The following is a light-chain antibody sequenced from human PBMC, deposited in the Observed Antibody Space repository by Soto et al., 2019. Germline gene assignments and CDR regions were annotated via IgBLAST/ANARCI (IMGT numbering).Light chain of an antibody. CDR1: HNLRHSDGRTY. Sequence: EIVLTQTPPSLSVSPGQPAAISCKSSHNLRHSDGRTYVYWYMQRPGQTPQLLIYEVSNRLSGMPDRFGVYGAGTDFTLRISRVEAAEVGIYYCMQTIQLPLTFGGGTEVEIK. J-gene: IGKJ4*01. V-gene: IGKV2D-29*01. CDR2: EVS. CDR3: MQTIQLPLT.